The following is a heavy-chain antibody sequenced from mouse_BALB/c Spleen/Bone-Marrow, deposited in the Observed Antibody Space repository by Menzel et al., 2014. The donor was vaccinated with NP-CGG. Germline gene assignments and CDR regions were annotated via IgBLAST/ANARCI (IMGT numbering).Heavy chain of an antibody. CDR1: GDSITSGY. CDR2: ISYSGST. J-gene: IGHJ4*01. CDR3: ARWGGYGNYDAVDY. Sequence: EVQLQQSGPSLVKPSQTLSLTCSVTGDSITSGYWNWIRKFPGNKLEYMGYISYSGSTYYNPSLKSRISITRDTSKNQYYLQLNSVTTEDTATYDCARWGGYGNYDAVDYWGQGTSVTVSA. V-gene: IGHV3-8*02. D-gene: IGHD2-10*02.